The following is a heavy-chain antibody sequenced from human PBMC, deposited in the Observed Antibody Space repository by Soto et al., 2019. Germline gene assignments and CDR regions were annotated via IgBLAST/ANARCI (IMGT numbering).Heavy chain of an antibody. J-gene: IGHJ6*03. CDR3: ARLRTGTTVFYYYMDV. V-gene: IGHV4-39*01. CDR1: GGSISSSSYY. CDR2: IYYSGST. Sequence: SETLSLTCTVSGGSISSSSYYWGWIRQPPGKGLEWIGSIYYSGSTYYNPSLKSRVTISVDTSKNQFSLKLSSVTAADTAVYYCARLRTGTTVFYYYMDVWGKGTTVTVSS. D-gene: IGHD1-7*01.